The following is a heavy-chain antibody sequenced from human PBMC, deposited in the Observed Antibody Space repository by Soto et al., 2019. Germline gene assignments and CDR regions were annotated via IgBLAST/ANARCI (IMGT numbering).Heavy chain of an antibody. D-gene: IGHD5-18*01. CDR2: IRPSGGRT. CDR1: GYTFTIYY. V-gene: IGHV1-46*01. Sequence: QVHLVQSGAEVKKPGASVKVSCKASGYTFTIYYIHWVRQAPGQGLEWLGIIRPSGGRTEYAQRFQGRVTMTRDTSTSTVYMELTSLPSEDTAVYYCAREPNESYYFDYWGQGTLVTVSS. CDR3: AREPNESYYFDY. J-gene: IGHJ4*02.